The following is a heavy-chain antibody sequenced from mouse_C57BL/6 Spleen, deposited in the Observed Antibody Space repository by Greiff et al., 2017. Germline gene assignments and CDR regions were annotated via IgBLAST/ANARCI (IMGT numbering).Heavy chain of an antibody. D-gene: IGHD4-1*01. CDR2: IYPGDGDT. CDR3: GGELGRWFAY. V-gene: IGHV1-82*01. J-gene: IGHJ3*01. CDR1: GYAFSSSW. Sequence: QVQLKESGPELVKPGASVKISCKASGYAFSSSWMNWVKQRPGKGLEWIGRIYPGDGDTKYNGKFKGKATLTADKSSSTAYMQLSSLTSEDSAVYFCGGELGRWFAYWGQGTLVTVSA.